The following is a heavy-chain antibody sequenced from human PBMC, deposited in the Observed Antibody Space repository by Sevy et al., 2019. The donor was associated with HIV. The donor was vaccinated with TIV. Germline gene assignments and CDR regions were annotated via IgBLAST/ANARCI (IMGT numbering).Heavy chain of an antibody. CDR1: GFTFTYAW. J-gene: IGHJ6*02. CDR2: IKTKADGGTT. Sequence: GGALRLSCAASGFTFTYAWLSWVRQAPGKGLEWVGRIKTKADGGTTDYGEPVKGRFTISRDDSKNTLYLQMNSLKGEDTAVYYCATDPIIVLMVTDGMDVWVQGTTVTVSS. D-gene: IGHD3-22*01. CDR3: ATDPIIVLMVTDGMDV. V-gene: IGHV3-15*01.